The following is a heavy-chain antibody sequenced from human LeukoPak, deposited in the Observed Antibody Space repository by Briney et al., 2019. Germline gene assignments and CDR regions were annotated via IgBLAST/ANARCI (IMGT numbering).Heavy chain of an antibody. D-gene: IGHD2-2*01. CDR2: IYYSGST. CDR3: ASGYCSSTSCHGNFDY. V-gene: IGHV4-31*03. J-gene: IGHJ4*02. Sequence: SETLSLTCTVSGGSISSGGYYWSWIRQHPGKGLEWIGYIYYSGSTYYNPSLKSRVTISVDTSKNQFSLKLSSVTAADTAVYYCASGYCSSTSCHGNFDYWGQGTLVTASS. CDR1: GGSISSGGYY.